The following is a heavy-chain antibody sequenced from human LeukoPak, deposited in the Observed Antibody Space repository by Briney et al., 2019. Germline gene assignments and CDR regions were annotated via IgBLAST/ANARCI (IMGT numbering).Heavy chain of an antibody. CDR3: ARDSLYYGTDV. J-gene: IGHJ6*02. V-gene: IGHV3-7*01. Sequence: GVEWGANIKQDGSETYYVDSGKGGFTISRDNAKNSLYLQMNSLRAEDTAVYYCARDSLYYGTDVWGQGTTVTVSS. CDR2: IKQDGSET.